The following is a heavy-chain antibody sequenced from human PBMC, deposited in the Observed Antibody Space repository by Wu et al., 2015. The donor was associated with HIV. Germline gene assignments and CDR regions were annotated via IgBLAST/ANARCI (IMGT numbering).Heavy chain of an antibody. CDR1: GFTFISSA. D-gene: IGHD5-18*01. CDR2: IVVGSGNT. CDR3: AALNGDTGTEY. Sequence: QLVQSGPEVKKPGTSVKVSCKASGFTFISSAMQWVRQARGQRLEWIGWIVVGSGNTNCAQKFQERVTITRDMSTSTAYMELSSLRSEDTAVYYCAALNGDTGTEYWGQGTLVTVSS. J-gene: IGHJ4*02. V-gene: IGHV1-58*02.